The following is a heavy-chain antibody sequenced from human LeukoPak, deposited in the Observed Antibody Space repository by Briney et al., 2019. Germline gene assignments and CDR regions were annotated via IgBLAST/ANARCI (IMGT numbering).Heavy chain of an antibody. D-gene: IGHD2-21*02. Sequence: SETLSLTCTVSGGSISSYYWSWIRQPPGKGLEWIGYIHYSGSTNYNPSLKSRVTISVDTSKNQFSLKLSSVTAADTAVYYCASAGGLAYCGGDCYGSAFDIWGQGTMVTVSS. J-gene: IGHJ3*02. V-gene: IGHV4-59*01. CDR3: ASAGGLAYCGGDCYGSAFDI. CDR2: IHYSGST. CDR1: GGSISSYY.